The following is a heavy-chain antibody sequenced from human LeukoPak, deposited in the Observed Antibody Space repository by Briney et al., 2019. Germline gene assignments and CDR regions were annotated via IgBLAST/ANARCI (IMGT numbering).Heavy chain of an antibody. D-gene: IGHD1/OR15-1a*01. J-gene: IGHJ6*03. CDR2: INPNSGGT. CDR1: GYTFTGYY. Sequence: ASVKVSCKASGYTFTGYYMHWVRQAPGQGLEWTGWINPNSGGTNYAQKFQGRVTMTRDTSISTAYMELSRLRSDDTAVYYCARVNSDYYYYYMDVWGKGTTVTISS. CDR3: ARVNSDYYYYYMDV. V-gene: IGHV1-2*02.